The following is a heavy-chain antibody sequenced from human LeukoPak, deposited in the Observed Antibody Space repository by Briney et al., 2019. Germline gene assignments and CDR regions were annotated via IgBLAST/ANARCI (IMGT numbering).Heavy chain of an antibody. CDR2: IYYSGST. V-gene: IGHV4-59*08. CDR3: ARSSPVTTGDDAFDI. Sequence: KSSETLSLTCTVSGGSITGYYWSWIRQPPGKGLEWIGYIYYSGSTSYNPSLKSRVTISLDTSKNQFSLKLNSVTAADTAVYYCARSSPVTTGDDAFDIWGQGTMVTVSS. J-gene: IGHJ3*02. CDR1: GGSITGYY. D-gene: IGHD4-17*01.